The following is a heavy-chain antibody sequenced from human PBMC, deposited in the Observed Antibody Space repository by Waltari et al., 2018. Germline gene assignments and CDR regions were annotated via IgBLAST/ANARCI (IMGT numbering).Heavy chain of an antibody. CDR1: GYTFTGYY. J-gene: IGHJ4*02. CDR3: ARGSGFFDY. V-gene: IGHV1-69*01. CDR2: IIPIFGTA. Sequence: QVQLVQSGAEVKKPGASVKDSCKASGYTFTGYYMHWVRQAPGQGLEWMGGIIPIFGTANYAQKFQGRVTITADESTSTAYMELSSLRSDDTAVYYCARGSGFFDYWGQGTLVTVSS. D-gene: IGHD1-26*01.